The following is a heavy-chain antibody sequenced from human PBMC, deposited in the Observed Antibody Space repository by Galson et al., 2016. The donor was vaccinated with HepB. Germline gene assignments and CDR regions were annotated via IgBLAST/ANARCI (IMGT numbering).Heavy chain of an antibody. CDR3: ARVGAYVWGTYRSPRAFDI. Sequence: SVKVSCKASGGTFSSYTISWVRQAPGQGLEWMGGIIPISRTVKYAQTFQGRVTITADGSTNTAYMELSSLRSEDTALYYCARVGAYVWGTYRSPRAFDIWGQGTMVTVS. CDR1: GGTFSSYT. CDR2: IIPISRTV. V-gene: IGHV1-69*13. J-gene: IGHJ3*02. D-gene: IGHD3-16*02.